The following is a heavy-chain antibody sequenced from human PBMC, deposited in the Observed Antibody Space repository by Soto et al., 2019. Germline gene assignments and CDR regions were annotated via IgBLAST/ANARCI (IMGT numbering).Heavy chain of an antibody. V-gene: IGHV3-33*01. J-gene: IGHJ4*02. Sequence: QVHLVESGGGVVQPGKSLRISCAASGFSFRDFAMHWFRQAPGKGLEWLVTIRRDGSYENYGDSVKGRFTISRDNFKNTLYLQMDSLRVEDTALYYCVREGPRKIVGAIDYWGQGTLVTVSS. CDR3: VREGPRKIVGAIDY. CDR1: GFSFRDFA. D-gene: IGHD1-26*01. CDR2: IRRDGSYE.